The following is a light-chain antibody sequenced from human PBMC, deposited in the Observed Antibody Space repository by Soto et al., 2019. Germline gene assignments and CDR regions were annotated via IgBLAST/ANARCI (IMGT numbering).Light chain of an antibody. CDR2: DAF. CDR3: QQRSNWPST. V-gene: IGKV3-11*01. CDR1: QSVRSY. Sequence: EIVLTQSPVTLSLSLGERATLSCRASQSVRSYLAWYQQKPGQAPRLLIYDAFKRATGIPARFSGSGSGTDFTLTISSLEPEDFAVYYCQQRSNWPSTFGGGTKVEIK. J-gene: IGKJ4*01.